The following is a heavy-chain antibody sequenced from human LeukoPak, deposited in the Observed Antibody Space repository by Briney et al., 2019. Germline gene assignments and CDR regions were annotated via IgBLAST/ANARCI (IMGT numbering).Heavy chain of an antibody. CDR2: ISSSGSTI. Sequence: GGSLRLSCAASGFTFSSYAMNWVRQAPGKGLEWVSYISSSGSTIYYADSVKGRFTISRDNAKNSLFLQMNSLRAEDTAVYYCARDREGSSGWTPFDYWGQGTLVTVSS. J-gene: IGHJ4*02. V-gene: IGHV3-48*03. CDR1: GFTFSSYA. D-gene: IGHD6-25*01. CDR3: ARDREGSSGWTPFDY.